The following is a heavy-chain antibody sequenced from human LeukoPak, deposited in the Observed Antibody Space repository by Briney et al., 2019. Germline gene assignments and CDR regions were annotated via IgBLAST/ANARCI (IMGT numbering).Heavy chain of an antibody. Sequence: SQTLSLTCTVSGGSISSGDYYWSWIRQPPGKGPEWIAYMYYSGSTYYNPSLKSRVTMSADTSKNQLSLKLSSVTAADTAVHYCARPYYYDSRIDPWGQGILVTVSS. CDR2: MYYSGST. CDR1: GGSISSGDYY. J-gene: IGHJ5*02. V-gene: IGHV4-30-4*01. D-gene: IGHD3-22*01. CDR3: ARPYYYDSRIDP.